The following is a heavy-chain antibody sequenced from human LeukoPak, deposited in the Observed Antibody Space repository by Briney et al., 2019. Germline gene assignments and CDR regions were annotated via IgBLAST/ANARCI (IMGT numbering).Heavy chain of an antibody. D-gene: IGHD3-10*01. CDR1: VFTFSNYL. J-gene: IGHJ4*02. V-gene: IGHV3-7*01. CDR3: GRGGSFPGF. CDR2: INQDVSEK. Sequence: PGGSLRLSCAASVFTFSNYLMTWVRQAPGKGLEWVANINQDVSEKNYVDSVKGRFTISRDDATNSLYLHMNSLRIEDTAVYYCGRGGSFPGFWGQGTQVSVSS.